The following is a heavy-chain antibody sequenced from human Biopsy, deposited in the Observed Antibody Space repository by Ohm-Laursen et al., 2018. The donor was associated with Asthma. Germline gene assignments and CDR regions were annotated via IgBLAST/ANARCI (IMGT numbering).Heavy chain of an antibody. CDR1: NGSISSNFYY. J-gene: IGHJ3*01. D-gene: IGHD6-13*01. Sequence: GTLSLTCTVSNGSISSNFYYWGWIRQPPGKGLEWVGSIHKNGIGYYKSSLKSRLTISVDTSKNQFSLKVTSVTAADTAVYYCARQRLAAAEGPFDLWGQGTMVTVSS. CDR2: IHKNGIG. CDR3: ARQRLAAAEGPFDL. V-gene: IGHV4-39*01.